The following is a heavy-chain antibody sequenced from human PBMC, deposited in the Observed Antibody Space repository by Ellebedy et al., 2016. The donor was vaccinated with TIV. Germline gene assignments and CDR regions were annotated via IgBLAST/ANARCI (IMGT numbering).Heavy chain of an antibody. CDR2: FYPGDSDT. CDR1: GYRFTSYW. V-gene: IGHV5-51*01. Sequence: GGSLRLXXKGSGYRFTSYWIGWVRQMPGKGLEWMGIFYPGDSDTRYSPSFQGQVTMSGDKSISTAYLQWSSLKASDSAIYYCARKLGEVAGNTFDIWGQGTVVIVSS. CDR3: ARKLGEVAGNTFDI. D-gene: IGHD3-10*01. J-gene: IGHJ3*02.